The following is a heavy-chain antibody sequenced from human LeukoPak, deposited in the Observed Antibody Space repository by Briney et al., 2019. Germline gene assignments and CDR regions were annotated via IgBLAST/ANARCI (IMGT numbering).Heavy chain of an antibody. V-gene: IGHV1-69*04. J-gene: IGHJ4*02. D-gene: IGHD3-22*01. CDR2: IIPILGIA. Sequence: SVKVSCKASGGTVSSYGISWVRQAPGQGLEWMGRIIPILGIANYAQKFQGRVTITADKSTSTAYMELSRLRSEDTAVYYCARDWYYYDSSGYFDYWGQGTLVTVSS. CDR1: GGTVSSYG. CDR3: ARDWYYYDSSGYFDY.